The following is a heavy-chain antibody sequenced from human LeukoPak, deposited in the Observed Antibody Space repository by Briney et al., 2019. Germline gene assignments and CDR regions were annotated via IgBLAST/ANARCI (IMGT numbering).Heavy chain of an antibody. J-gene: IGHJ6*02. CDR1: GLTVSSNY. Sequence: PGGSLRLSCAASGLTVSSNYMSWVRQAPGKGLEWVSVIYSGGSTYYADSVKGRFTISRDNSKNTLYLQMNSLRAEDTAVYYCARMLEWLSAYYYGMDVWGQGTTVTVSS. CDR2: IYSGGST. D-gene: IGHD3-3*01. CDR3: ARMLEWLSAYYYGMDV. V-gene: IGHV3-66*01.